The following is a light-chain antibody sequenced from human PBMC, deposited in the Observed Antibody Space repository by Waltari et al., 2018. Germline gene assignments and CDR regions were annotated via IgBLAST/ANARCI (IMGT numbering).Light chain of an antibody. J-gene: IGLJ3*02. CDR3: HYRKGSDNQVV. CDR1: SLRTSY. CDR2: GKE. Sequence: SSALTQLPDVSVAFGHTVTLTSQGDSLRTSYASWYQVKPGQAPVLVLFGKEKRPSGIPDRISGYSSGTTSSLTITGAQAEDEADYYCHYRKGSDNQVVFGGGTKLTVL. V-gene: IGLV3-19*01.